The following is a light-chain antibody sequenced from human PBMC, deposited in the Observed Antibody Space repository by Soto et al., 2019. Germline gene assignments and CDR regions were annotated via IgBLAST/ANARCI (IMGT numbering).Light chain of an antibody. Sequence: QSVLTQPASVSGSPGQSITISCTGTSSDVGGYNYVSWYQQHPGKAPKLVIYDVSNRPSGVSNRFSGSKSGNTASLTISGLQAEHEGDYYCSSYTSSSTYVFGSGTKVTVL. CDR2: DVS. CDR1: SSDVGGYNY. CDR3: SSYTSSSTYV. V-gene: IGLV2-14*01. J-gene: IGLJ1*01.